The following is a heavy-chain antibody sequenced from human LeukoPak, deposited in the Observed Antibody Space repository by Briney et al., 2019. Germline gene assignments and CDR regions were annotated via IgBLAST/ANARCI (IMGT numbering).Heavy chain of an antibody. Sequence: SETLSLTCTVSGGSISSYYWSWIRQPPGKGLEWIGYIYYSGSTNYNPSLKSRVTISVDTSKNQFSLKLSSVTAADMAVYYCASQYYDILTGNSRWFDPWGQGTLVTVSS. CDR2: IYYSGST. D-gene: IGHD3-9*01. CDR3: ASQYYDILTGNSRWFDP. CDR1: GGSISSYY. J-gene: IGHJ5*02. V-gene: IGHV4-59*08.